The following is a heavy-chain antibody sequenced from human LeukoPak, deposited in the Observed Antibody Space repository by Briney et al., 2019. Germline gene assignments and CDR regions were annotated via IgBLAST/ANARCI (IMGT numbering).Heavy chain of an antibody. Sequence: GGSLRLSCAASGFTFDDYGMSWVRQAPGKGLEWVSGINWNGGSTGYADSVKGRFTISRDNAKNSLYLQMNSLRAEDTALYYCKSGGFGELPYYYGMDVWGQGTTVIVSS. CDR2: INWNGGST. J-gene: IGHJ6*02. V-gene: IGHV3-20*04. CDR3: KSGGFGELPYYYGMDV. CDR1: GFTFDDYG. D-gene: IGHD3-10*01.